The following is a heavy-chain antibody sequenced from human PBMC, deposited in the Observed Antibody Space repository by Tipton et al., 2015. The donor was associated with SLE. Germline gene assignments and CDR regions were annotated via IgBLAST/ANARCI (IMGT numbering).Heavy chain of an antibody. V-gene: IGHV3-23*03. CDR3: AKDTDFDY. Sequence: SLRLSCAASGFSFTNYAMNWVRQAPGKGLEWVSLIYSAGSTSYADSVKGRFTVSRDTSKNTLYLQMNSLRAEDTAVYYCAKDTDFDYWGQGSLVTVSS. CDR1: GFSFTNYA. CDR2: IYSAGST. J-gene: IGHJ4*02.